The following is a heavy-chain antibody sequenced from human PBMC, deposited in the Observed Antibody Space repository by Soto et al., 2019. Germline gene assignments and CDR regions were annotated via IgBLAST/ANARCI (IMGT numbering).Heavy chain of an antibody. V-gene: IGHV4-59*01. Sequence: SETLSLTCTVSGGSINGYYWNWIRQPPGQGLEWIGYVFYSGSINYNPSLRNRVTISVDTANNQFSLTLIPVTAADTAVYYCARGSPVRANWNFDYWGQGTQVTVSS. CDR3: ARGSPVRANWNFDY. CDR2: VFYSGSI. CDR1: GGSINGYY. D-gene: IGHD1-20*01. J-gene: IGHJ4*02.